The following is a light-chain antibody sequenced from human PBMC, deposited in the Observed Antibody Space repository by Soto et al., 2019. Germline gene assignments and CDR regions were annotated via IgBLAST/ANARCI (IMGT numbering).Light chain of an antibody. CDR1: QDIRSS. CDR2: GAF. V-gene: IGKV3D-15*01. Sequence: EIVMTQSPATLSVSPGERVTLSCRASQDIRSSLAWYQQKPGQPPRLLIYGAFNRAAGIPARFSGSGSGTDFTLTISSLQPDDFATYYCQQYNNYWTFGQGTKVDIK. CDR3: QQYNNYWT. J-gene: IGKJ1*01.